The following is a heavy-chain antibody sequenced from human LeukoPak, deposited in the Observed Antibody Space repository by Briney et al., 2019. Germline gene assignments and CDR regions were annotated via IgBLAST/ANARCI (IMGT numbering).Heavy chain of an antibody. V-gene: IGHV1-2*02. J-gene: IGHJ6*03. D-gene: IGHD2-15*01. CDR3: ARTYCSGGSCYSDNYHMDV. Sequence: ASVKVSCKASGYTFTGYYMHWVRQAPGQGLEWMGWINPNSGGTNYAQKFQGRVTMTRDTSISTAYMELSRLRSDDTAVYYCARTYCSGGSCYSDNYHMDVWGKGTTVTVSS. CDR2: INPNSGGT. CDR1: GYTFTGYY.